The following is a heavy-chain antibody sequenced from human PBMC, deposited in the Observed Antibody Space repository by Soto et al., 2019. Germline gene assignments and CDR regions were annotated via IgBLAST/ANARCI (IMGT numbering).Heavy chain of an antibody. D-gene: IGHD6-13*01. CDR3: ARVGYSSSWSVYYYYYGMDV. V-gene: IGHV4-4*02. Sequence: SETMSLTCAVSGGSISSSNWWSWVRQPPGKGLEWSGAIYHSGSTNYNRSLTRRVTTSVDKSKNQFSLKLSSVTAADTAVYYCARVGYSSSWSVYYYYYGMDVWGQGTTVTVSS. CDR2: IYHSGST. J-gene: IGHJ6*02. CDR1: GGSISSSNW.